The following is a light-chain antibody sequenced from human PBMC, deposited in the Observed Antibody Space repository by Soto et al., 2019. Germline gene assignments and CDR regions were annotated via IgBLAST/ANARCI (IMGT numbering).Light chain of an antibody. Sequence: DIQMTQSPSTLSASVGDRVTITCLASQSISRWFAWYQQKPGKAPKFMIYKASSLHSGVPSRFSGSGSGTECTHTISSLKPDDFAPYYCQQYNSYPHTFGQGTKLEIK. V-gene: IGKV1-5*03. CDR2: KAS. J-gene: IGKJ2*01. CDR3: QQYNSYPHT. CDR1: QSISRW.